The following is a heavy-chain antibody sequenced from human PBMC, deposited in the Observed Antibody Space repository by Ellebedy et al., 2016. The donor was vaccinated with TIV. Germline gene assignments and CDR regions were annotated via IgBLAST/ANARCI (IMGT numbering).Heavy chain of an antibody. CDR2: IYPGDSDT. J-gene: IGHJ6*02. Sequence: GESLKISCRGSGYSLTSYWIGWVRQMPGKGLEWMGIIYPGDSDTRYSPSFQGQVTISADKSISTAYLQWSSLKASDTAMYYCARLRRSAAAGTINYYYYYGMDVWGQGTTVTVSS. D-gene: IGHD6-13*01. V-gene: IGHV5-51*01. CDR3: ARLRRSAAAGTINYYYYYGMDV. CDR1: GYSLTSYW.